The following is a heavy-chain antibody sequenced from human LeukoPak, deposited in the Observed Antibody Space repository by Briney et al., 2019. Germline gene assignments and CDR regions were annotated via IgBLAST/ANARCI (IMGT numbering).Heavy chain of an antibody. D-gene: IGHD3-9*01. Sequence: GASVKVSCKASGYTFTSYGISWVRQAPGQGLEWMGWISAYNGNTNYAQKLQGRVTMTTDTSTSIAYMELRSLRSDDTAVYYCARVGNSPNTGYPPAGDYWGQGTLVTVSS. J-gene: IGHJ4*02. V-gene: IGHV1-18*01. CDR3: ARVGNSPNTGYPPAGDY. CDR1: GYTFTSYG. CDR2: ISAYNGNT.